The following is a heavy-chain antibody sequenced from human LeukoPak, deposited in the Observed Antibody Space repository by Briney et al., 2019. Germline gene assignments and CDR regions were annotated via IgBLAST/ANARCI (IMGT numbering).Heavy chain of an antibody. CDR1: GFTFDDYA. CDR3: AKDRSFPYSSGPPGAFDI. Sequence: GGSLRLSCAASGFTFDDYAMHWVRQAPGKGLEWVSGISWNSGSIGYADSVKGRFTISRDNAKNSLYLQMNSLRAEDTAVYYCAKDRSFPYSSGPPGAFDIWGQGTMVTVSS. D-gene: IGHD6-19*01. CDR2: ISWNSGSI. V-gene: IGHV3-9*01. J-gene: IGHJ3*02.